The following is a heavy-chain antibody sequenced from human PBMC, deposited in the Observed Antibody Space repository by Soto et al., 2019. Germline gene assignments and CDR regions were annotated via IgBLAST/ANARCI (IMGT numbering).Heavy chain of an antibody. CDR1: GYTFSSYG. V-gene: IGHV1-18*04. D-gene: IGHD1-26*01. CDR2: ISAYTGKT. CDR3: ARDLDSGSYYFDY. J-gene: IGHJ4*02. Sequence: AASVKVSCKASGYTFSSYGISWVRQAPGQGLEWMGWISAYTGKTNYAQKLQGRVTMTTDTSTSTACMEVRSLRSDDTAVYYCARDLDSGSYYFDYWGQGTLVTVSS.